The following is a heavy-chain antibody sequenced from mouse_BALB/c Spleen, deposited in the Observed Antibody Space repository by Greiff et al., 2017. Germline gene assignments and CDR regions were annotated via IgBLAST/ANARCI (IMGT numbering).Heavy chain of an antibody. V-gene: IGHV5-4*02. J-gene: IGHJ4*01. CDR3: ARIYYYGSSYVDYAMDY. D-gene: IGHD1-1*01. Sequence: EVQVVESGGGLVKPGGSLKLSCAASGFTFSDYYMYWVRQTPEKRLEWVATISDGGSYTYYPDSVKGRFTISRDNAKNNLYLQMSSLKSEDTAMYYCARIYYYGSSYVDYAMDYWGQGTSVTVSS. CDR1: GFTFSDYY. CDR2: ISDGGSYT.